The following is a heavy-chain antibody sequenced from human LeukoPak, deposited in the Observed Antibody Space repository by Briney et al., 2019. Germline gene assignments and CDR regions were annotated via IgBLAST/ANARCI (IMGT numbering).Heavy chain of an antibody. V-gene: IGHV3-30-3*01. J-gene: IGHJ6*02. CDR3: AKGGESDMDV. CDR1: GFSFSNYA. CDR2: ISWVENNK. Sequence: PGGSLRLSCAASGFSFSNYAMHWVRQAPGKGLEWVAVISWVENNKYYADSVKGRFTISRDNSKNTLYLQMGSLRAEDTAVYYCAKGGESDMDVWGQGTTVTVSS.